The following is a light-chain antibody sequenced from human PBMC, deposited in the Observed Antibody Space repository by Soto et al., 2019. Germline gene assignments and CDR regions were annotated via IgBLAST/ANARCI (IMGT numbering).Light chain of an antibody. V-gene: IGLV2-14*01. CDR1: SIDVGSYNY. J-gene: IGLJ1*01. Sequence: QSALTQPASVSGSPRQSITISCTGTSIDVGSYNYVSWYQQHPGKAPKLMIYDVSNRPSGVSNRFSGSKSGNTASLTISGLQAEDEADYYCSSYTSSSTLYVFGTGTKLTVL. CDR2: DVS. CDR3: SSYTSSSTLYV.